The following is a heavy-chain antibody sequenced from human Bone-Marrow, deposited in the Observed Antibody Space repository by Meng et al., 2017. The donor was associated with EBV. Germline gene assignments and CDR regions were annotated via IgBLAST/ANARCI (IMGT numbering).Heavy chain of an antibody. Sequence: AQLQESGPGLVKPSQTLSLTCADSDDSIHSGGYYWSWIRQPPGKGLEWIGYIYYSSSTYYTPSLKTRLTISLDTSKSQFSLKLYSVTAADTAMYYCARAGRGYGDFEYYIDYWGQGTLVTVSS. J-gene: IGHJ4*02. CDR1: DDSIHSGGYY. CDR3: ARAGRGYGDFEYYIDY. CDR2: IYYSSST. V-gene: IGHV4-30-4*01. D-gene: IGHD4-17*01.